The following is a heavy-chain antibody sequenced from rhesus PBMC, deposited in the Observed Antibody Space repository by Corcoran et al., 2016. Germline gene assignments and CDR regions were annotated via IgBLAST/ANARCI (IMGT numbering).Heavy chain of an antibody. J-gene: IGHJ5-1*01. D-gene: IGHD3-16*01. CDR1: GFTFSDYS. V-gene: IGHV3-59*01. Sequence: EVQLVESGGGLSKPGGSLRLSCAAYGFTFSDYSIHWVRQASGQGLEWVSRIRKGGGSKWYADSVKGRFTSSRENAKNTLYLQRDSRRAEDTALYYCAREAGASGSSDVWGPGVLVTVSS. CDR2: IRKGGGSK. CDR3: AREAGASGSSDV.